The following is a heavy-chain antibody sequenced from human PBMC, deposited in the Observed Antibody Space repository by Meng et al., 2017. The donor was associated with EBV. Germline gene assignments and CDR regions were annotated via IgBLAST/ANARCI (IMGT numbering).Heavy chain of an antibody. CDR2: ISAYNGNT. Sequence: QVLLVQSGAGVKKPGTSVKVSCKASGYTFTSYGISWVRQAPGQGLEWMGWISAYNGNTNYAQKLQGRVTMTTDTFTSTAYMELRSLRSDDTAVYYCARDGRLYDTPSPFDYWGQGTLVTVSS. CDR1: GYTFTSYG. V-gene: IGHV1-18*01. CDR3: ARDGRLYDTPSPFDY. D-gene: IGHD3-22*01. J-gene: IGHJ4*02.